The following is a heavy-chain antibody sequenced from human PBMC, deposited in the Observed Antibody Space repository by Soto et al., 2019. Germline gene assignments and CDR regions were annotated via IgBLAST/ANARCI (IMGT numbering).Heavy chain of an antibody. Sequence: QVQLQESGPGLVKPSQTLSLTCTVSGGSISSGDYYWSWIRQPPGKGLEWIGYIYYSGSTYYNPSLECRVTISVDPSQTQFSLKLCSVTAADTAVYYCASYSYGSSDLRRRGWSWLDYWGQGTLVTVSS. CDR2: IYYSGST. CDR3: ASYSYGSSDLRRRGWSWLDY. D-gene: IGHD5-18*01. V-gene: IGHV4-30-4*01. CDR1: GGSISSGDYY. J-gene: IGHJ4*02.